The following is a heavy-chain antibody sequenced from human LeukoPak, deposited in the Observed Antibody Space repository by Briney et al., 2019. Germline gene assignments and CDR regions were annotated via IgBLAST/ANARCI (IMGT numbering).Heavy chain of an antibody. CDR3: ARVVHQLRDQYYFDV. J-gene: IGHJ4*02. CDR1: VLTFRNYW. Sequence: GGSLRLSCAASVLTFRNYWMSWVRQAPGKGLEWVANIKEDGSEKYYVDSVKGRFTISRDNGKNSLYLQMNSLRAADAAVYYWARVVHQLRDQYYFDVWGQGTLVTVSS. D-gene: IGHD2-2*01. V-gene: IGHV3-7*01. CDR2: IKEDGSEK.